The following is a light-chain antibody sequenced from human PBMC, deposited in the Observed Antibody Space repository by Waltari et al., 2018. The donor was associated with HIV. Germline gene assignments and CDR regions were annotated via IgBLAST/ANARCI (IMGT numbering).Light chain of an antibody. CDR3: QSYDSSNPVV. CDR1: SASIASNY. Sequence: NFMLTQPHSVSESPGQTVTISCTRSSASIASNYEQWYQQRPGSSPTTVISEDNQRPSGVPDRFSGSIDSSSNSASLTISGLKTEDEADYYCQSYDSSNPVVFGGGTKLTVL. J-gene: IGLJ2*01. CDR2: EDN. V-gene: IGLV6-57*01.